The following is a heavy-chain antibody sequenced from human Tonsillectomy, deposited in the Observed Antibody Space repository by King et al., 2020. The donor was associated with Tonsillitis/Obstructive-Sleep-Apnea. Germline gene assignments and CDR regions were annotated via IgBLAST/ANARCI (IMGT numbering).Heavy chain of an antibody. CDR3: ARVLDYYDSSGYRAFDI. Sequence: LQLVQSGGGLVQPGGSLRLSCAASGFTFSNFWMSWVRQAPGKGLEWVTNIKEDGSEKYYVDSVKGRFTISRDNAKNSLYLQMNSLRAEDTAVYYCARVLDYYDSSGYRAFDIWGQGTMVTVSS. CDR1: GFTFSNFW. J-gene: IGHJ3*02. CDR2: IKEDGSEK. D-gene: IGHD3-22*01. V-gene: IGHV3-7*03.